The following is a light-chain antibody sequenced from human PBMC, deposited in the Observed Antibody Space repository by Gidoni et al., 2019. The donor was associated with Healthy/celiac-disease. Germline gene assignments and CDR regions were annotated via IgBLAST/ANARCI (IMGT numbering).Light chain of an antibody. CDR1: TSNIGSNY. Sequence: QSVLSQPPSASGTPGQRVTISCSGSTSNIGSNYVYWYQTLPGTSPKLRIYRNNQRPSGVPDRFAGSKSGTSASLAISGLRSEDEADYYCAAWDDSLSAWVFGGGTKLTVL. V-gene: IGLV1-47*01. J-gene: IGLJ3*02. CDR3: AAWDDSLSAWV. CDR2: RNN.